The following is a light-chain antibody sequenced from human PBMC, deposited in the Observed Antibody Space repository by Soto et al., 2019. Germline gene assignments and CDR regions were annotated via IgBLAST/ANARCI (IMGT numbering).Light chain of an antibody. Sequence: QAVVTQEPSLTVAPGGTVTLTCGSSTGAVTSGHYPYWFQQKPGQAPRTLIYDTSNKHSWTPARFSGSLLGGKAALTLSGAQPEDEAEYHCLLSDNGARARVFGTGTKVTVL. CDR2: DTS. V-gene: IGLV7-46*01. CDR1: TGAVTSGHY. J-gene: IGLJ1*01. CDR3: LLSDNGARARV.